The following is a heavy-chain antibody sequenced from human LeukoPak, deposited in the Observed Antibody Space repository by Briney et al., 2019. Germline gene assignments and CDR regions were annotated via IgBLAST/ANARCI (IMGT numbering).Heavy chain of an antibody. D-gene: IGHD2-15*01. CDR3: ARVLHCSGGSCYFYFDY. CDR2: ISHSGSI. Sequence: KPSETLSLTCGVYGGSFRGYYWSWIRQPPGKGLEWIGEISHSGSISYTPSLKSRVTISLDTSKNQFSLRLTSVTAADTAVYYCARVLHCSGGSCYFYFDYWGQGTLVTVSS. J-gene: IGHJ4*02. CDR1: GGSFRGYY. V-gene: IGHV4-34*01.